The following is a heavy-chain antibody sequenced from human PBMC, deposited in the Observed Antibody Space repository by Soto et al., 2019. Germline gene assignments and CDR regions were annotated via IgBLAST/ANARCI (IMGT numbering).Heavy chain of an antibody. CDR1: GFIFRHFG. Sequence: QVQLVESGGGVVQPGRSLRLSCAASGFIFRHFGMHWVRRAPGKGLEWVATISGDGNDKYYPDSMKGRFTISRDNFNNTLYLPLNSLRPEDTAVYHCVQGASTAHQPLDSWGQGVLVTVSS. V-gene: IGHV3-30*03. D-gene: IGHD1-26*01. CDR2: ISGDGNDK. CDR3: VQGASTAHQPLDS. J-gene: IGHJ4*02.